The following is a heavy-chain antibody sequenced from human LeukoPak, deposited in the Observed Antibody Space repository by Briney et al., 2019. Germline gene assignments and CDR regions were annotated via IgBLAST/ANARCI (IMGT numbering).Heavy chain of an antibody. J-gene: IGHJ6*02. Sequence: PGGSLRLSCATSGFTFSSYAMHWVRQAPGKGLQWVAVISFDGNNKYYADSVKGRFTISRDNSKNTLYLQMNSLRAEDTAVYYCAREYDFWSGYYPLGMDVWGQGTTVTVSS. CDR1: GFTFSSYA. D-gene: IGHD3-3*01. CDR3: AREYDFWSGYYPLGMDV. CDR2: ISFDGNNK. V-gene: IGHV3-30-3*01.